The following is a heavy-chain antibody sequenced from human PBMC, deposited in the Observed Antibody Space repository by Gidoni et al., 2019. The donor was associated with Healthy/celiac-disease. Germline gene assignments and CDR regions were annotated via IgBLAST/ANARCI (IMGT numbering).Heavy chain of an antibody. CDR2: ISSSSSYI. V-gene: IGHV3-21*01. CDR3: ARDGGYCSSTSCYDGRADAFDI. J-gene: IGHJ3*02. Sequence: EVQLVESGGGLVKPGGSLRLSCAASGFTFSSYSMNWVRQARGKGLEWVSSISSSSSYIYYADSVKGRFTISRDNAKNSLYLQMNSLRAEDTAVYYCARDGGYCSSTSCYDGRADAFDIWGQGTMVTVSS. D-gene: IGHD2-2*01. CDR1: GFTFSSYS.